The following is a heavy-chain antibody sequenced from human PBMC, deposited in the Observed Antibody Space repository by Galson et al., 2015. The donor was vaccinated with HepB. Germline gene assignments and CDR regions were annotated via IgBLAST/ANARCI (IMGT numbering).Heavy chain of an antibody. J-gene: IGHJ4*02. CDR1: GYTFTGYY. V-gene: IGHV1-2*02. D-gene: IGHD6-13*01. Sequence: SVKVSCKASGYTFTGYYMHWVRQAPGQGLEWMGWINTNSGDTNSAQKFQGRVTLTRDTSISTAYMEVSRLRSGDTAVYYCARYDTGIAAADYWGQGTLVTVSS. CDR2: INTNSGDT. CDR3: ARYDTGIAAADY.